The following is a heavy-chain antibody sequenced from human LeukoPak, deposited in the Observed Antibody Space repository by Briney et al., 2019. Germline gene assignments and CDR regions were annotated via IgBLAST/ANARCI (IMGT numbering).Heavy chain of an antibody. V-gene: IGHV3-30-3*01. Sequence: GGSLRLSCAASGFTFSSYAMHWVRQAPGKGLEWVAVISYDGSNKYYADSVKGRFTISRDNSKNTLYLQMNSLRAEDTAVYYCARVGVPRADCWGQGTLVTVSS. CDR1: GFTFSSYA. J-gene: IGHJ4*02. CDR2: ISYDGSNK. CDR3: ARVGVPRADC. D-gene: IGHD3-10*01.